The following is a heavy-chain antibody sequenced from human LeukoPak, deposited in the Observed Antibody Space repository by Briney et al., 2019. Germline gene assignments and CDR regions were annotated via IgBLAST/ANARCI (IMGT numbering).Heavy chain of an antibody. CDR2: ISSGSSYI. Sequence: GGSLSLSCAASGFTFSSYSMNWVRQAPGKGLEWVSSISSGSSYIYYADSLKGRFTIDRDNSKNTVYLQMNNLRPDDTAIYFCARQEARNYYYEGLDYWGQGNLVTVSS. CDR3: ARQEARNYYYEGLDY. J-gene: IGHJ4*02. D-gene: IGHD3-22*01. V-gene: IGHV3-21*01. CDR1: GFTFSSYS.